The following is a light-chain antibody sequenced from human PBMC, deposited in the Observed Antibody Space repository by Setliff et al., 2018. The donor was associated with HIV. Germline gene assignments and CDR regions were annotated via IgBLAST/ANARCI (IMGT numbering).Light chain of an antibody. CDR2: EVN. CDR1: SSDVGGYDY. CDR3: CSYAGSSSYV. J-gene: IGLJ1*01. Sequence: QSALTQPASVSGSPGQSITISCTGRSSDVGGYDYVSWYQQYPGKAPKLMIYEVNNRPSGVSNRFSGSKSGNTASLTISGLQAEDEADYYCCSYAGSSSYVFGTGTKVTVL. V-gene: IGLV2-14*03.